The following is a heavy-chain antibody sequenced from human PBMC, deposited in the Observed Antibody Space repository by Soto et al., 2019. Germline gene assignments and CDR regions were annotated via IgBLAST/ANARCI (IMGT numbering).Heavy chain of an antibody. CDR3: ARDPPNDKTQLDYGMDV. J-gene: IGHJ6*02. CDR2: ISNRSRYI. D-gene: IGHD2-2*01. CDR1: GFTFSSHS. V-gene: IGHV3-21*04. Sequence: GGSLRLSCAASGFTFSSHSMNWVRQAPGKGLEWVSSISNRSRYIYYADSVKGRFIISRDNSKNTLYLQMNSLRAEDTGVYYCARDPPNDKTQLDYGMDVWGQGTAVTVSS.